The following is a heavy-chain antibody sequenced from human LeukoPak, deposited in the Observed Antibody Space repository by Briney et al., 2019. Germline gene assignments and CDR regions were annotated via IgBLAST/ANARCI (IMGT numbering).Heavy chain of an antibody. V-gene: IGHV1-69*13. Sequence: ASVKVSCKASGGTFSSYAISWVRQAPGQGLEWMGGITPIFGTANYAQKFQGRVTITADESTSTAYMELSSLRSEDTAVYCCARWGLGYCSGGSCYLDYWGQGTLVTVST. CDR3: ARWGLGYCSGGSCYLDY. CDR2: ITPIFGTA. J-gene: IGHJ4*02. CDR1: GGTFSSYA. D-gene: IGHD2-15*01.